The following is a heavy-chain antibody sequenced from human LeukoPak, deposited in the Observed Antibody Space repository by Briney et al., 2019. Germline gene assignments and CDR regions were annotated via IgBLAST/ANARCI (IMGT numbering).Heavy chain of an antibody. CDR2: IYGGGGT. D-gene: IGHD3-22*01. V-gene: IGHV3-53*01. CDR1: GFSVSSNY. CDR3: AKASAMIVVVSKHFDY. J-gene: IGHJ4*02. Sequence: PGGSLRLSCAASGFSVSSNYMSWVRQAPGKGLEWVSIIYGGGGTNYADSVKGRFTISRDNSKNTVYLQMNSLRADDTAVYYCAKASAMIVVVSKHFDYWGQGTLVTVSS.